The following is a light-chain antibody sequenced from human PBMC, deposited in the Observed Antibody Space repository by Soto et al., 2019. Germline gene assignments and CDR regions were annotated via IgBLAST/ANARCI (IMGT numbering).Light chain of an antibody. CDR3: TSYTSSSTLYV. CDR1: SSDVGGYNY. Sequence: QSVLTQPASVSGSPGQSITISCTGTSSDVGGYNYVSWYQQNPGKAPKLMIYDVSNRPSGVSNRFSGSKSGSTASLTISGLQAEDEADYYCTSYTSSSTLYVFGTGTKLTVL. V-gene: IGLV2-14*01. CDR2: DVS. J-gene: IGLJ1*01.